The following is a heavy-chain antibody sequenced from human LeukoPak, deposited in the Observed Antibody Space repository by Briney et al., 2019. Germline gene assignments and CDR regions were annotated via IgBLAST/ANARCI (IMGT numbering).Heavy chain of an antibody. V-gene: IGHV4-61*02. D-gene: IGHD3-3*01. Sequence: NTSETLSLTCTVSGGSITRNNYYWGWIRQTPGKGLEWIGRIYPSGSTSYNPSLKSRVTISIDTSKKQFSLKLRSVTAADTAVYYCARVYYEKSYFDYWGQGTLVTVSS. CDR2: IYPSGST. CDR1: GGSITRNNYY. J-gene: IGHJ4*02. CDR3: ARVYYEKSYFDY.